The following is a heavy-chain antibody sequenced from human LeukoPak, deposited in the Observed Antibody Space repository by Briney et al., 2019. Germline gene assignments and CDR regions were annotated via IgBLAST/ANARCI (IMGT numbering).Heavy chain of an antibody. CDR1: GGSISSGGYY. D-gene: IGHD3-10*01. Sequence: SQTLSLTCTVSGGSISSGGYYWSWIRQHPGKGLEWIGYIYYSGSTYYNPSLNSRVTISVDTSKNQFSLRLSSVTAADTAVYYCARNARGGDFDYWGQGTLVTVSS. J-gene: IGHJ4*02. CDR2: IYYSGST. CDR3: ARNARGGDFDY. V-gene: IGHV4-31*03.